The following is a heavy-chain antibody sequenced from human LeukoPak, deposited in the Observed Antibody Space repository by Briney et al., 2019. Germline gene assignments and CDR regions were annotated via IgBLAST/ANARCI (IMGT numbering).Heavy chain of an antibody. Sequence: PSETLSLTCTVSGGSISSGGYYWSWIRQHPGKGLEWIGYIYYSGSTYYNPSLKSRVTISVDTPKNQFSLKLSSVTAADTAVYYCARAVGSGSYNFDYWGQGTLVTVSS. D-gene: IGHD3-10*01. CDR1: GGSISSGGYY. CDR3: ARAVGSGSYNFDY. V-gene: IGHV4-31*03. CDR2: IYYSGST. J-gene: IGHJ4*02.